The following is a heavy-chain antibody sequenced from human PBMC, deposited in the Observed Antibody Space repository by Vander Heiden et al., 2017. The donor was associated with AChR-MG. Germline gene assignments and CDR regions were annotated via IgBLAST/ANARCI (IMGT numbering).Heavy chain of an antibody. CDR3: ARASSWDAPLDY. V-gene: IGHV4-34*01. D-gene: IGHD1-26*01. CDR2: INHSGST. Sequence: QVQLQQWGAGLLKPSETLSLTCAVHGGSFSGSYWSWIRQPPGKGLEWIGEINHSGSTNYNPSLKSRVTISVDTSKNQFSLKLSSVTAADTAVYYCARASSWDAPLDYWGQGTLVTVSS. CDR1: GGSFSGSY. J-gene: IGHJ4*02.